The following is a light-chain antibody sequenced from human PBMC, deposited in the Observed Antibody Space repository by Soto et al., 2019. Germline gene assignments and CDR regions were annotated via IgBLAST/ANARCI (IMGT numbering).Light chain of an antibody. V-gene: IGLV2-23*01. CDR1: SSDVGSYNI. CDR2: EGS. Sequence: QSVLTQPASVSGSPGQATTISCTGTSSDVGSYNIVSWYQQYPGKAPKLMIYEGSKRPSGVSIRFSGSKSGNTASPTISGLQAEDEADYYCCSYAGSDTYVFGTGTKVTVL. J-gene: IGLJ1*01. CDR3: CSYAGSDTYV.